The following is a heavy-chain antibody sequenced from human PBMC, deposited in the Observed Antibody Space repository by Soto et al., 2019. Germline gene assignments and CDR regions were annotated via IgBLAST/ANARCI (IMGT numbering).Heavy chain of an antibody. V-gene: IGHV1-3*01. D-gene: IGHD5-12*01. CDR3: AREWRGGYVDNYYYGMDV. CDR1: GYTFTSYA. CDR2: INAGNGNT. J-gene: IGHJ6*02. Sequence: QVQLVQSGAEGKKPGASVKVSCKAAGYTFTSYAMHWVRQAPGQRIEWMGWINAGNGNTKYSQKFQGSVTITRDTSASTAYMELSSLRSEDTAVYYCAREWRGGYVDNYYYGMDVWGQGTTVTVSS.